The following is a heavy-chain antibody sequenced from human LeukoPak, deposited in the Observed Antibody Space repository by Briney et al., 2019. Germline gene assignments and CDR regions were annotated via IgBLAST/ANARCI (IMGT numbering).Heavy chain of an antibody. D-gene: IGHD3-9*01. J-gene: IGHJ4*02. CDR2: IYHSGST. CDR1: GYSISSGYY. CDR3: ARDSSYDILTGTY. Sequence: SGTLSLTCTVSGYSISSGYYWGWIRQPPGKGLEWIGSIYHSGSTYYNPSLKSRVTISVDTSKNQFSLKLSSVTAADTAVYYCARDSSYDILTGTYWGQGTLVTVSS. V-gene: IGHV4-38-2*02.